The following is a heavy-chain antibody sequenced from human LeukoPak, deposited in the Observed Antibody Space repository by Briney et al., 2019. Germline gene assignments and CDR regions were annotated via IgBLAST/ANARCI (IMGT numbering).Heavy chain of an antibody. V-gene: IGHV3-21*01. CDR1: GFTFSNYN. D-gene: IGHD6-13*01. J-gene: IGHJ6*03. CDR2: ITGSSSYI. Sequence: GGSLRLSCAASGFTFSNYNMNWVRQAPGKGLEWVSSITGSSSYIYYADSLKGRFTISRDNANNSLYLQMSSLRAEDTAVYYCASDSSSWYVGYYYYMDVWGKGTTVTVSS. CDR3: ASDSSSWYVGYYYYMDV.